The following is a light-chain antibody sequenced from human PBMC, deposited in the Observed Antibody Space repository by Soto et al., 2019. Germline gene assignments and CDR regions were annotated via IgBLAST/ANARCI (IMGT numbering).Light chain of an antibody. CDR3: QQYARYSRT. Sequence: DIQMTQSPSTLSASVGDRVTITCRASQNINRWLAWYQQKSGEAPKLLIYEASVLESGVPSRFSGSGFGTDFTLTISSLQPDDFATYYCQQYARYSRTFGQGTKVEV. J-gene: IGKJ1*01. V-gene: IGKV1-5*03. CDR1: QNINRW. CDR2: EAS.